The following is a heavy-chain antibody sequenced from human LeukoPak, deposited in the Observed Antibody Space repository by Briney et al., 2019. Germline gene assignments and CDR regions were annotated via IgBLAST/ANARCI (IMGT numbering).Heavy chain of an antibody. CDR1: GFTFSSYS. CDR2: ISSSSTYI. V-gene: IGHV3-21*01. CDR3: ARGHLWYGGTFDY. Sequence: GGSLRLSCAASGFTFSSYSMNWVRQTPGKGLEWVSSISSSSTYIYYADSVKGRFTISRDNAKNSLYLQMNSLRAEDTAVYYCARGHLWYGGTFDYWGQGTLVTVSS. J-gene: IGHJ4*02. D-gene: IGHD4-23*01.